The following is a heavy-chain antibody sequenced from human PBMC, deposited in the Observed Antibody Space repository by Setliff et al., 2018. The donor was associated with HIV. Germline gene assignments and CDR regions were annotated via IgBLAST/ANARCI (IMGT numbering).Heavy chain of an antibody. J-gene: IGHJ4*02. Sequence: ASVKVSCKASGYTLVSYYMHWVRQAPGQGLEWMGIINPSAGSTTYAQKFQGRVTPTSDTSASTVYMELSSLRSEDMAVYYCARGHSSKWYADYWGQGTLVTVSS. CDR2: INPSAGST. V-gene: IGHV1-46*01. CDR1: GYTLVSYY. D-gene: IGHD6-13*01. CDR3: ARGHSSKWYADY.